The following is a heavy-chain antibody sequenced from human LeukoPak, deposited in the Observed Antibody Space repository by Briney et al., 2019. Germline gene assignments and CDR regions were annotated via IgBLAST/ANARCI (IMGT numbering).Heavy chain of an antibody. D-gene: IGHD2-15*01. CDR2: INPDGSRR. Sequence: GGSLRLSCAASGFTFSTYWVHWVRQAPGKGLVWVSRINPDGSRRDYADSVKGRFTISRDNAKNTLYLQMNSLRAEDTAVYFCARDLRGTRDYWGQGTLVPSPQ. J-gene: IGHJ4*02. CDR1: GFTFSTYW. V-gene: IGHV3-74*01. CDR3: ARDLRGTRDY.